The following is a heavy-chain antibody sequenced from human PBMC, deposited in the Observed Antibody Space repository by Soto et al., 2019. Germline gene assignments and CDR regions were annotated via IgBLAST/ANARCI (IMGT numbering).Heavy chain of an antibody. D-gene: IGHD2-15*01. J-gene: IGHJ5*02. V-gene: IGHV1-69*02. Sequence: QVQLVQSGAEVKKPGSSVKVSCKASGGTFSSYTISWVRQAPGQGLEWMGRIIPILGIANYAQKFQGRVTITADKSTSTAYRELSSLRSEDTAVYYCARASCSGGSCYGGWFDPWGQGTLVTVSS. CDR2: IIPILGIA. CDR3: ARASCSGGSCYGGWFDP. CDR1: GGTFSSYT.